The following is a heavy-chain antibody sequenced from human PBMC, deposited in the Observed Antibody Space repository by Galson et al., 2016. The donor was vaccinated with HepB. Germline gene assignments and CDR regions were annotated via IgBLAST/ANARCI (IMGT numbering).Heavy chain of an antibody. J-gene: IGHJ3*02. Sequence: SETLSLTCTVSGGSMISYCWSWIRQPPGKGLEWIGYIYYGGTTNYNPSLKSRVIISVDTLKNQVSLKLSSVAAAHTAVYYCARQYKWNRRAPFDIWGQGTIVTVSS. V-gene: IGHV4-59*08. CDR2: IYYGGTT. D-gene: IGHD1-20*01. CDR1: GGSMISYC. CDR3: ARQYKWNRRAPFDI.